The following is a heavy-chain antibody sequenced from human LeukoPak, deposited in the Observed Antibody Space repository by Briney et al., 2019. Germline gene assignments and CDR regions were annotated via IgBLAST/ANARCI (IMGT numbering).Heavy chain of an antibody. D-gene: IGHD3-22*01. CDR2: IWCDGSNK. CDR3: ARDLRGGHYDSSGFFGGLDY. J-gene: IGHJ4*02. CDR1: GFTFSDYG. V-gene: IGHV3-33*01. Sequence: GGSLRLSCAASGFTFSDYGMYWVRQAPGKGLEWVSNIWCDGSNKYYLDSLRGRFTISRDNSKNTLYLQMHHLRAEDTAVYYCARDLRGGHYDSSGFFGGLDYWGQGTLVTVSS.